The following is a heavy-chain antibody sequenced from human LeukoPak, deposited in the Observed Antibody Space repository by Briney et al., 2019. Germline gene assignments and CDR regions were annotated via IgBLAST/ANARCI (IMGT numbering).Heavy chain of an antibody. D-gene: IGHD6-19*01. V-gene: IGHV4-39*07. CDR2: INDSGSP. J-gene: IGHJ4*02. CDR3: ARGPHQQWPVMRY. CDR1: GGSISSSSYY. Sequence: PSETLSLTCTVSGGSISSSSYYWGWIRQPPGKGLDWIGEINDSGSPNYNPSLKNRVTISMDTSKNQFSVQLTSVTAADTGIYYCARGPHQQWPVMRYWGQGSLVTVSS.